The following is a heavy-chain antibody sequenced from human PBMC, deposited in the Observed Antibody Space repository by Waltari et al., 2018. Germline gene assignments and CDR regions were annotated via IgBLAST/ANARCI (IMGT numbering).Heavy chain of an antibody. Sequence: EVQLVESGGDLIQPGGSLRLSCAASGLVVSRSFVAWVRQAPGKGLEWVSILYSGGDTHFADSVKGRFTISRDDSRNTVYLQMNSLRAEDAALYYCASGTATVSFEFWGQGTQVTV. J-gene: IGHJ4*02. V-gene: IGHV3-53*01. CDR1: GLVVSRSF. D-gene: IGHD1-1*01. CDR3: ASGTATVSFEF. CDR2: LYSGGDT.